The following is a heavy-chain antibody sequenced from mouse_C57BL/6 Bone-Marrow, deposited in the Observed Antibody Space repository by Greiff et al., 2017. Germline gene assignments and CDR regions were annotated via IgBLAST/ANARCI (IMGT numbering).Heavy chain of an antibody. J-gene: IGHJ3*01. D-gene: IGHD1-1*01. CDR2: INPGSGGT. Sequence: QVQLKESGAELVRPGTSVKVSCKASGYAFTNYLIEWVKQRPGQGLEWIGVINPGSGGTNYNEKFQGKATLTADKSSSTAYMQLSSLTSEDSAVYFCARSYYCWFAYWGQGTLVTVSA. CDR1: GYAFTNYL. CDR3: ARSYYCWFAY. V-gene: IGHV1-54*01.